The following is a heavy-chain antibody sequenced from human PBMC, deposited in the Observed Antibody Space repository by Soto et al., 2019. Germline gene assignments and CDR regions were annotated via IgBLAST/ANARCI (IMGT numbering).Heavy chain of an antibody. CDR1: GGSISSSSYY. J-gene: IGHJ5*02. CDR2: IYYSGST. V-gene: IGHV4-39*01. CDR3: ARTLTTPTNWFDP. D-gene: IGHD4-17*01. Sequence: SETLSLTCTVSGGSISSSSYYWGWIRQPPGKGLEWIGSIYYSGSTYYNPSLKSRVTISVDTSKNQFSLKLSPVTAADTAVYYCARTLTTPTNWFDPWGQGTLVTVSS.